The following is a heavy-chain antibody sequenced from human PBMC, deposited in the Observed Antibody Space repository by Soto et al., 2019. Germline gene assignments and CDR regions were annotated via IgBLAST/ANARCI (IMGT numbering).Heavy chain of an antibody. Sequence: PRASVKVSCKASGGTFSSYAISWVRQAPGQGLEWMGGIIPIFGAANYAQKFQGRVTITADESTSTAYMELSSLRSEDTAVYFCAREFGELLYPDAFDIWGQGTMVTVSS. J-gene: IGHJ3*02. CDR3: AREFGELLYPDAFDI. CDR1: GGTFSSYA. D-gene: IGHD3-10*01. V-gene: IGHV1-69*01. CDR2: IIPIFGAA.